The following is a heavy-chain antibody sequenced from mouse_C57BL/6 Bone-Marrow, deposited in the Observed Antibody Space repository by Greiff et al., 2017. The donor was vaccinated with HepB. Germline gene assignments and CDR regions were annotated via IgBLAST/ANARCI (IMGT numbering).Heavy chain of an antibody. CDR2: IDPSDSYT. CDR1: GYTFTSYW. J-gene: IGHJ2*01. V-gene: IGHV1-69*01. D-gene: IGHD2-3*01. CDR3: AREGRWLPYFDY. Sequence: QVQLKESGAELVMPGASVKLSCKASGYTFTSYWMHWVKQRPGQGLEWIGEIDPSDSYTNYNQKFKGKSTLTVDKSSSTAYMQLSSLTSEDSAVYYCAREGRWLPYFDYWGQGTTLTVSS.